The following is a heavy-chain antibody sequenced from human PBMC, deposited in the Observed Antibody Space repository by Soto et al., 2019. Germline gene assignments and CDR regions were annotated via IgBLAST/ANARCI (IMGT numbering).Heavy chain of an antibody. CDR3: ARLGHLGEYNYGYGDF. CDR2: IKEDGSDK. D-gene: IGHD5-18*01. Sequence: PGGSLRLSCAASGFTFSRYWMSWVRQAPGKGLEWVANIKEDGSDKYYLDSVKGRFTIPKDNAKNSVYLQLNSLRAEDTAIYYCARLGHLGEYNYGYGDFWGQGTLVTVSS. CDR1: GFTFSRYW. V-gene: IGHV3-7*01. J-gene: IGHJ4*02.